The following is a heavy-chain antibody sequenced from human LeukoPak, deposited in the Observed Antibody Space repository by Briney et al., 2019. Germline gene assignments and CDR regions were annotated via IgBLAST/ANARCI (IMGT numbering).Heavy chain of an antibody. J-gene: IGHJ4*02. CDR1: GYTFTGYY. V-gene: IGHV1-2*02. CDR2: INPNSGGT. D-gene: IGHD3-3*01. CDR3: ARAGLLEWLLYAY. Sequence: ASVKVSCKASGYTFTGYYMHWVRQAPGQGLEWMGWINPNSGGTNYAQKFQGRVTMTRDTSISTAYMELSRLRSDDTAVYYCARAGLLEWLLYAYWGQGTLVTVSS.